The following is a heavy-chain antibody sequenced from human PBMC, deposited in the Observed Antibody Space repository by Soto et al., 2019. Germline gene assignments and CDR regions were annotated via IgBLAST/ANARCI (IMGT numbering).Heavy chain of an antibody. Sequence: PGGSLRLSCAASGFTFSSYAMSWVRQAPGKGLEWVSVISSSSSYIYYADSVKGRFTISRDNAKNSLYLQMNSLRAEDTAVYYCARQNVGGDYVFEYWGQGTLVTVSP. CDR3: ARQNVGGDYVFEY. V-gene: IGHV3-21*01. CDR1: GFTFSSYA. J-gene: IGHJ4*02. CDR2: ISSSSSYI. D-gene: IGHD4-17*01.